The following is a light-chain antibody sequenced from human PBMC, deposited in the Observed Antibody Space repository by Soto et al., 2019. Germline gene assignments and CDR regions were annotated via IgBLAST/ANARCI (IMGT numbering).Light chain of an antibody. CDR1: SSNIGSNT. J-gene: IGLJ2*01. Sequence: QSVLTQPPSASGTPGQRVTISCFGSSSNIGSNTVNWYQQLPGTAPKLLIYSNNRRPSGVPDRFSGSKSGTSASLAISGLQSEDEADYYCAAWDDSLNGPVIFGGGTKVTVL. CDR2: SNN. CDR3: AAWDDSLNGPVI. V-gene: IGLV1-44*01.